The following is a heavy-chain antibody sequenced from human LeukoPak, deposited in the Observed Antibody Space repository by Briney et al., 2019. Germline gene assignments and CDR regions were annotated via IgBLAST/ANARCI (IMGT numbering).Heavy chain of an antibody. Sequence: GGSLRLSCAASGFAFSSYSMNWVRQAPGKGLEWVSAISGSGGSTYYADSVKGRFTISRDNSKNTLYLQMNSLRAEDTAVYYCAKFQEDILTGYYSVGVDYWGQGTLVTVSS. CDR3: AKFQEDILTGYYSVGVDY. CDR1: GFAFSSYS. D-gene: IGHD3-9*01. V-gene: IGHV3-23*01. J-gene: IGHJ4*02. CDR2: ISGSGGST.